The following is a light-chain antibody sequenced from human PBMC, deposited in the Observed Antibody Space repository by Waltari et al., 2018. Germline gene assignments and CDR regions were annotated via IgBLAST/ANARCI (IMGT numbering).Light chain of an antibody. CDR2: EVS. Sequence: QSALTQPASVSGSPGQSITISCTGTRSDVGCSNSVPWYQLHPGKVPKLIIYEVSNRPPGVSNRLSGSKSGNTASLTISGLQAEDEADYYCSSFTDTSTWVFGGGTKVTVL. CDR3: SSFTDTSTWV. V-gene: IGLV2-14*01. J-gene: IGLJ2*01. CDR1: RSDVGCSNS.